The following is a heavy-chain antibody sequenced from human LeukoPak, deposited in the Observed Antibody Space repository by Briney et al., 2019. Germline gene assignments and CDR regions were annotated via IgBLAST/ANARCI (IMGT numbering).Heavy chain of an antibody. Sequence: SGPTLVKPTQTLTLTCTFSGFSLSTSGVGVGWIRQPPGKALEWLALIYWNDEKRYSPSLKSRRTITKDTSKNQVVLTMTNMDPVDTATYFCAHSPHSSDYYFSFDYWGQGTLVTVSS. D-gene: IGHD3-22*01. CDR2: IYWNDEK. J-gene: IGHJ4*02. CDR1: GFSLSTSGVG. CDR3: AHSPHSSDYYFSFDY. V-gene: IGHV2-5*01.